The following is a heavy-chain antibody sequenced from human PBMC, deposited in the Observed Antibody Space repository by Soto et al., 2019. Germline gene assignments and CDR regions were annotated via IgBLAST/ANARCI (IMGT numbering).Heavy chain of an antibody. Sequence: QVQLVQSGAEVKKPGASVKVSCKASGYTFTSYGISWVRQAPGQGLEWMGWISAYNGNTNYAQKLQGRVTMTTDTSTRTAYMELRSLRSDDTAVSYCARERITIFGVVPGVDYWGQGTLVTVSS. J-gene: IGHJ4*02. CDR1: GYTFTSYG. V-gene: IGHV1-18*04. CDR2: ISAYNGNT. D-gene: IGHD3-3*01. CDR3: ARERITIFGVVPGVDY.